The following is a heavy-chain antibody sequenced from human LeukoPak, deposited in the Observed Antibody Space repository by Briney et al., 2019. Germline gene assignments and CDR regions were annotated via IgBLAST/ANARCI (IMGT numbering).Heavy chain of an antibody. CDR1: GSTFSSYW. CDR3: ARDHGGVFWFDP. CDR2: IKQDGSEK. Sequence: PGGSLRLSCAASGSTFSSYWMSWVRQAPGKGLEWVANIKQDGSEKYYVDSVKGRFTISRDNAKNSLYLQMNGLRAEDTAVYYCARDHGGVFWFDPWGQGTLVTVSS. V-gene: IGHV3-7*01. J-gene: IGHJ5*02. D-gene: IGHD4-23*01.